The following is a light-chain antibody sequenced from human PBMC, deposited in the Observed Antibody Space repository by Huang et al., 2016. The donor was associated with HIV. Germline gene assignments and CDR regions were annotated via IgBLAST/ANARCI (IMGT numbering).Light chain of an antibody. J-gene: IGKJ1*01. CDR1: QSIKSN. CDR3: QQYDYWPPVT. CDR2: SAS. V-gene: IGKV3-15*01. Sequence: IVMTQSPVTLSVSPGERAALSCRAGQSIKSNLAWYQQKPGQAPRLLIYSASTRATGVPARFSGSGSGTEFTLTINNLQSDDFAVYYCQQYDYWPPVTFGQGTKV.